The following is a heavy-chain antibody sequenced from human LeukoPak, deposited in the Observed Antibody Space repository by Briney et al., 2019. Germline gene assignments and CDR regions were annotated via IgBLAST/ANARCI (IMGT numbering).Heavy chain of an antibody. Sequence: GGSLRLSCVVSGFTFSNYWMSWVREAPGKGQEWVANIKEDGSERYYVDSVKGRFTISRDNAKNSLYLQMNSLRAEDTSVYYCVSGGSYHFHWGQGTLVTVSS. J-gene: IGHJ4*02. CDR2: IKEDGSER. CDR1: GFTFSNYW. V-gene: IGHV3-7*01. CDR3: VSGGSYHFH. D-gene: IGHD3-16*02.